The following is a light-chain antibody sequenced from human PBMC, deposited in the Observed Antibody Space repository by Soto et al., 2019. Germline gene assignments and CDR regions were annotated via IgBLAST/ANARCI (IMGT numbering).Light chain of an antibody. CDR2: STN. J-gene: IGLJ3*02. Sequence: QTVVTQKPSFSVSPGGTVTLTCGLSSGSVSTTYYPSWYQQTPGQAPRTLIYSTNTRSSGVSDRFSGSILGNKAALTITGAQADDESNYYCVLYMGSGISVFGGGTKLTVL. CDR3: VLYMGSGISV. V-gene: IGLV8-61*01. CDR1: SGSVSTTYY.